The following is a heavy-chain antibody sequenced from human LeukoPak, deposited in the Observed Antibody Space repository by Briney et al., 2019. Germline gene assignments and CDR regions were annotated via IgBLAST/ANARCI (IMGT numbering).Heavy chain of an antibody. Sequence: GGSLRLSCAASGFTFSSYAMHWVRQAPGKGLEWVGRIKSKTDGGTTDYAAPVKGRFTISRDDSKNTLYLQMNSLKTEDTAVYYCTTYLIAAADYWGQGTLVTVSS. CDR3: TTYLIAAADY. CDR2: IKSKTDGGTT. J-gene: IGHJ4*02. CDR1: GFTFSSYA. D-gene: IGHD6-13*01. V-gene: IGHV3-15*01.